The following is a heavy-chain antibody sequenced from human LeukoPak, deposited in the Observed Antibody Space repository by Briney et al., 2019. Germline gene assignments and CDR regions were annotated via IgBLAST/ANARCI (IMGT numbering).Heavy chain of an antibody. V-gene: IGHV4-59*13. CDR2: MYYSGTS. CDR3: ARSAGSTWGTDS. CDR1: GGSMSSYY. J-gene: IGHJ4*02. D-gene: IGHD6-13*01. Sequence: KASETLSRTCTVSGGSMSSYYWSWIRQPPGKGLEYIGYMYYSGTSKYNPSLKSRVTISLDTSKNQFSLRLNSVTAADTAVYYCARSAGSTWGTDSWGQGTLVTVSS.